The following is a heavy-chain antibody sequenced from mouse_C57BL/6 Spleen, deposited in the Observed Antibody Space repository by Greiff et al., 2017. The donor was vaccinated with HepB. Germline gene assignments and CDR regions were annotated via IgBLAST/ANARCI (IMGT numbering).Heavy chain of an antibody. CDR1: GYTFTSYW. D-gene: IGHD2-4*01. V-gene: IGHV1-52*01. CDR2: IDPSDSET. CDR3: AVIYYDHEGFAY. Sequence: QVQLQQPGAELVRPGSSVKLSCKASGYTFTSYWMHWVKQRPRQGLEWIGNIDPSDSETHYNQKFKDKATLTVDKSSSTAYMQLSSLTSEDSAVYYCAVIYYDHEGFAYWGQGTLVTVSA. J-gene: IGHJ3*01.